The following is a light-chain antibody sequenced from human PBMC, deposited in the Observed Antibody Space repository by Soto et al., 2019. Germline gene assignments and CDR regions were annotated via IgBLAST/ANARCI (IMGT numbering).Light chain of an antibody. CDR1: QGISSY. J-gene: IGKJ4*01. Sequence: IQMTQSPSSLSASVGDRVTITCRASQGISSYLAWYQQKPGKAPKLLIYAASTLQSGVPSRFSGSGSGTEFTLTISSLQPEDFATYYCQQLNSYPLTVGGGTKVDI. CDR2: AAS. CDR3: QQLNSYPLT. V-gene: IGKV1-9*01.